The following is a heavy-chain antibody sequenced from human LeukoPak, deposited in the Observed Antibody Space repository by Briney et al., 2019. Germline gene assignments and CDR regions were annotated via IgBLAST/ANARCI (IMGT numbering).Heavy chain of an antibody. Sequence: PSETLSLTCTVSGYSISSGYYWGWIRQPPGKGLEWIRSIDHSGTIYYNPSLKSRLTISVDTSKNQFSLNLSSVTAADTAVYYCARDARDAYYDVWSGYYTDYFDYWGQGTLVTVSS. D-gene: IGHD3-3*01. CDR2: IDHSGTI. V-gene: IGHV4-38-2*02. J-gene: IGHJ4*02. CDR3: ARDARDAYYDVWSGYYTDYFDY. CDR1: GYSISSGYY.